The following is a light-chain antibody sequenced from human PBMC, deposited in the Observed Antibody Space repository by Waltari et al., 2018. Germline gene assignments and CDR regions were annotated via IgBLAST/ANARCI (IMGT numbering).Light chain of an antibody. Sequence: EIVLTQSPGTLSLSPGERATLSCRASQSISSRSLAWYQQKPGQAPGLLIYGASSRATGIPDRFSGSGSGTDFTLTISRLEPEDFAVFYCQQYGSSPLTFGPGTKVDIK. CDR3: QQYGSSPLT. V-gene: IGKV3-20*01. CDR1: QSISSRS. CDR2: GAS. J-gene: IGKJ3*01.